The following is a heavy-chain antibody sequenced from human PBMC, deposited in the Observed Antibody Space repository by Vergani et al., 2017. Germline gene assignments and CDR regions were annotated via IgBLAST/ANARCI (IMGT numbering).Heavy chain of an antibody. CDR2: IRSKAYGGTT. V-gene: IGHV3-49*03. J-gene: IGHJ6*02. D-gene: IGHD1-26*01. CDR3: ARQGGGSYWGVYYYYYGMDV. CDR1: GFTFGDYA. Sequence: EVQLVDSGGGLVQPGRSLRLSCTASGFTFGDYAMTWFRQAPGKGLEWLGFIRSKAYGGTTEYAASVKGRFTISRDNAKNSLYLQMNSLRAEDTAVYYCARQGGGSYWGVYYYYYGMDVWGQGTTVTVSS.